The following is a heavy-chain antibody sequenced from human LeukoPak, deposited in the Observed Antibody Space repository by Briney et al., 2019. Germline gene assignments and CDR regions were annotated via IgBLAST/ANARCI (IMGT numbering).Heavy chain of an antibody. D-gene: IGHD6-13*01. V-gene: IGHV3-21*01. CDR3: ARDLDIAAAGFDY. CDR1: GFTFSSYS. J-gene: IGHJ4*02. CDR2: ISSSSSYI. Sequence: GGSLRLSCAASGFTFSSYSMNWVRQAPGKGLEWVSSISSSSSYIYYADSVKGRFTISRDNAKNSLYLQMNSLRAEDTAVYYCARDLDIAAAGFDYWAQGTLVTVSS.